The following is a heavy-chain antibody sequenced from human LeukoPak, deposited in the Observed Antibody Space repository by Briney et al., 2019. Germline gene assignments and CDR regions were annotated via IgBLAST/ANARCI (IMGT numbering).Heavy chain of an antibody. J-gene: IGHJ5*02. V-gene: IGHV4-30-4*01. CDR1: GGSISSGDYY. CDR2: MYYSGST. Sequence: SQTLSLTCTVSGGSISSGDYYWSSIRQPPGKGLEWIAYMYYSGSTYYNPSLKSRVTMSADTSKNQLSLKLSSVTAADTAVYYCARPYYYDSRIDPWGQGILVTVSS. CDR3: ARPYYYDSRIDP. D-gene: IGHD3-22*01.